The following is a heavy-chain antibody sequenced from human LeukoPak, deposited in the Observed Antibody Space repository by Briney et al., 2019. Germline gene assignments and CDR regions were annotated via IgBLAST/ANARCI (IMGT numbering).Heavy chain of an antibody. Sequence: SETLSLTCTVSGGSISSCGYYWSWIRQHPGKGLEWIGYIYYSGSTYYNPSLKSRVTISVDTSKNQFSLKLSSVTAADTAVYYCARVYVVVPAAIPHYAFDIWGQGTMVTVSS. D-gene: IGHD2-2*02. CDR2: IYYSGST. J-gene: IGHJ3*02. V-gene: IGHV4-31*03. CDR1: GGSISSCGYY. CDR3: ARVYVVVPAAIPHYAFDI.